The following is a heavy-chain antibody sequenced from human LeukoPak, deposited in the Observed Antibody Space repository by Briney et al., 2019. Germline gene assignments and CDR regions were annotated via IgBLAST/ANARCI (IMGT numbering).Heavy chain of an antibody. CDR2: ISYDGSNK. D-gene: IGHD3-22*01. Sequence: PGRSLRLSCAASGFTFSSHAMHWVRQAPGKGLEWVAVISYDGSNKYYADSVKGRFTISRDNSKNTLYLQMNSLRAEDTAVYYCASRPDYYDSSGWVDYWGQGTLVTVSS. CDR1: GFTFSSHA. J-gene: IGHJ4*02. V-gene: IGHV3-30-3*01. CDR3: ASRPDYYDSSGWVDY.